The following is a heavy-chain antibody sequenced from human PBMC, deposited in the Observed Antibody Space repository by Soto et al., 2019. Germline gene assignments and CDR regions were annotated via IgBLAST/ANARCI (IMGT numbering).Heavy chain of an antibody. CDR2: ISYDGSNK. J-gene: IGHJ4*02. V-gene: IGHV3-30-3*01. D-gene: IGHD5-12*01. Sequence: QVQLVESGGRVVQPGRSLRLSCAASGFTFSSYAMHWVRQAPGKGLEWVAVISYDGSNKYYADSVKGRFTISRDNSKNTLYLQMNSLRAEDTAVYYCARDQVALDIVAENIDYWGQGTLVTVSS. CDR1: GFTFSSYA. CDR3: ARDQVALDIVAENIDY.